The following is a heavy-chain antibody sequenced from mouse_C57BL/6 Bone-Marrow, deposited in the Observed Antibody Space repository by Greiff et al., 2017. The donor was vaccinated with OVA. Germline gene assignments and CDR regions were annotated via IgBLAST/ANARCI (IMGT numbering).Heavy chain of an antibody. D-gene: IGHD2-4*01. CDR1: GYAFSSYW. CDR2: IYPGDGDT. CDR3: ARERLRRRGDY. Sequence: VKLQESGAELVKPGASVKISCKASGYAFSSYWMNWVKQRPGKGLEWIGQIYPGDGDTNYNGKFKGKATLTADKSSSTAYMQLSSLTSEDSAVYFCARERLRRRGDYWGQGTTLTVSS. V-gene: IGHV1-80*01. J-gene: IGHJ2*01.